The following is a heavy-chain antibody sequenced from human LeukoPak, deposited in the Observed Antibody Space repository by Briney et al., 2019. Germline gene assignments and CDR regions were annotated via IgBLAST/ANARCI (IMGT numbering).Heavy chain of an antibody. CDR2: ISGYNGNT. CDR3: AREGYCNSTSCYKPFDY. J-gene: IGHJ4*02. D-gene: IGHD2-2*01. CDR1: GYTFTSYG. V-gene: IGHV1-18*01. Sequence: GASVKVSCKASGYTFTSYGISWVRQAPGQGLEWMGWISGYNGNTNYAQKLQGRVTMTTDTSTSTAYMELRSLRSDDTAVYYCAREGYCNSTSCYKPFDYWGPGTLVTVSS.